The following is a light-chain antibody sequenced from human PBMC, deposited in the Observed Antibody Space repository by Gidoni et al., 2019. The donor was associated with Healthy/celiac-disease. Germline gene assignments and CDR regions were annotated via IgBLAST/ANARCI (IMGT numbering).Light chain of an antibody. J-gene: IGKJ4*01. CDR2: WAS. CDR1: QRVLYSSNNKNY. CDR3: QQYYRTLP. V-gene: IGKV4-1*01. Sequence: DNVTTQSPDSLAVSLGERATINCKSSQRVLYSSNNKNYLAWYQQKPGQPPKLLIYWASTRESGVPDRFCGRGSGTDFTLTISSLQAEDVAVYFCQQYYRTLPFGGGTKVEIK.